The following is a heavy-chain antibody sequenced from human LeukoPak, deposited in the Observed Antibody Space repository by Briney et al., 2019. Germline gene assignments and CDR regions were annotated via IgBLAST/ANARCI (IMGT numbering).Heavy chain of an antibody. V-gene: IGHV3-15*01. CDR1: GFTFSNAW. D-gene: IGHD6-19*01. Sequence: VGSLRLSCAASGFTFSNAWMSWVRQAPGKGLEWVGRIKSKTDGGTTDYAAPVKGRFTISRDDSKNTLYLQMNSLKTEDTAVYYCTTWGIAVAGFDYWGQGTLVTVSS. CDR2: IKSKTDGGTT. J-gene: IGHJ4*02. CDR3: TTWGIAVAGFDY.